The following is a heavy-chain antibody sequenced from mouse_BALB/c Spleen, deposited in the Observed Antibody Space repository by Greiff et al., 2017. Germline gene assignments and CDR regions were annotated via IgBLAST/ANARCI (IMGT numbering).Heavy chain of an antibody. CDR3: TRIKYGNYNAMDY. J-gene: IGHJ4*01. CDR1: GYTFTSYY. Sequence: QDQLQQSGAELVKPGASVKLSCKASGYTFTSYYMYWVKQRPGQGLEWIGEINPSNGGTNFNEKFKSKATLTVDKSSSTAYMQLSSLTSEDSAVYYCTRIKYGNYNAMDYWGQGTSVTVSS. D-gene: IGHD2-10*02. CDR2: INPSNGGT. V-gene: IGHV1S81*02.